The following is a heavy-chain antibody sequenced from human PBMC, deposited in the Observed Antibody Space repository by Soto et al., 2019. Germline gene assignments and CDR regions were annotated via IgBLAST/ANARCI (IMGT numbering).Heavy chain of an antibody. V-gene: IGHV1-2*02. D-gene: IGHD3-16*01. Sequence: ASVKVSCKASGFTFTGYYIHWVRQAPGQGLEWMGWIKSNGGDPKYSQKFQDRVTMTRDTSMNTVYMELSRLRSDDTAVYYCARDERSYGEPPFDYWGQGTLVTVSS. CDR2: IKSNGGDP. J-gene: IGHJ4*02. CDR1: GFTFTGYY. CDR3: ARDERSYGEPPFDY.